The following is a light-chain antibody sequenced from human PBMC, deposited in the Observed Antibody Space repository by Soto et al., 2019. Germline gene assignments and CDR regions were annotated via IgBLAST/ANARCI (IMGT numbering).Light chain of an antibody. J-gene: IGLJ3*02. V-gene: IGLV4-69*02. CDR2: VNIDGSH. CDR3: QTWGTGVHWV. CDR1: SGHTTYA. Sequence: QLVLTQSPSTSASLGASVKLTCTLTSGHTTYAITWHQQQPEKGPRYLMRVNIDGSHSKGDGIPDRFSGSSSGAERYLTISNLQSEDEADYYCQTWGTGVHWVFDEGTKLTVL.